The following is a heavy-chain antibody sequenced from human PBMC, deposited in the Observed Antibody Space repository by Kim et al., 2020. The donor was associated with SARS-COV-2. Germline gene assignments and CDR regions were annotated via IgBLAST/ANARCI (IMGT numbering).Heavy chain of an antibody. D-gene: IGHD3-10*01. CDR1: GFTFDDYA. CDR2: VSWDSGSI. J-gene: IGHJ6*01. V-gene: IGHV3-9*01. CDR3: AKDSYDYGSGSPNGMDV. Sequence: GGSLRHSCAASGFTFDDYAMHWVRQAPGKGLEWVSGVSWDSGSIGYADSVKGRFTISRDNAKNSLYLQMNSLRAEDTALYYCAKDSYDYGSGSPNGMDVWGQGAKVTVSS.